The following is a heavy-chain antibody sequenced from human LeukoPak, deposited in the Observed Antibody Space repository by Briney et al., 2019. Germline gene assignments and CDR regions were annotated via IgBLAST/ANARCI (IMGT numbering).Heavy chain of an antibody. V-gene: IGHV4-38-2*01. CDR2: INHSGST. D-gene: IGHD3-16*02. J-gene: IGHJ4*02. Sequence: PSETLSLTCAVSGYSISSGYYWGWIRPPPGKGLEWIGEINHSGSTNYNPSLKSRVTISVDTSKNQFSLKLSSVTAADTAVYYCARAYYDYVWGSYRPNHFDYWGQGTLVTVSS. CDR1: GYSISSGYY. CDR3: ARAYYDYVWGSYRPNHFDY.